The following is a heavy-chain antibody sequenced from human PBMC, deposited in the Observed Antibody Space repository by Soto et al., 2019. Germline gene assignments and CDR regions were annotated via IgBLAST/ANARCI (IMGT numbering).Heavy chain of an antibody. CDR1: GGSFSGYY. J-gene: IGHJ6*02. CDR3: ARVRCSSTSCSMHYYYGMDV. D-gene: IGHD2-2*01. V-gene: IGHV4-34*01. Sequence: SETLSLTCAVYGGSFSGYYWSWIRQPPGKGLEWIGIIYHSGTTYYNPSLKGRVTISVDTSKKQFSLKLSSVTAADTAVYYCARVRCSSTSCSMHYYYGMDVWGQGTTVTVSS. CDR2: IYHSGTT.